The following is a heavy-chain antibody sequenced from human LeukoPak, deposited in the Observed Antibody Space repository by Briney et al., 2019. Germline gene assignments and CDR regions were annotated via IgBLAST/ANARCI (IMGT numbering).Heavy chain of an antibody. J-gene: IGHJ5*01. CDR1: PYTLSTHD. D-gene: IGHD1-7*01. CDR3: AIMRGGTPSYWFDS. CDR2: ISPYNGGT. V-gene: IGHV1-18*01. Sequence: RASVKVSCKTSPYTLSTHDITWVRQAPGQGLEWMGRISPYNGGTDYAHKLQGRVTMTADTSTNSVYMELRSLRSDDTALYYCAIMRGGTPSYWFDSWGQGTLVTVSS.